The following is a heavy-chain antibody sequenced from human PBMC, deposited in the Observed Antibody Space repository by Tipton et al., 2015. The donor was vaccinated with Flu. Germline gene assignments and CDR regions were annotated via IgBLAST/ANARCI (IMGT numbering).Heavy chain of an antibody. D-gene: IGHD3-22*01. CDR3: ARGFGGYFDDTSGYYHDF. CDR2: IYYSVST. V-gene: IGHV4-39*07. CDR1: GGSMRSSSHY. J-gene: IGHJ4*02. Sequence: TLSLTCTVSGGSMRSSSHYWAWIRQSPEKGLEWIGNIYYSVSTYYNPSLRSRVTISLDMSNNRFSLRLSSVAAADTAVYYCARGFGGYFDDTSGYYHDFWGQGTLVTVSS.